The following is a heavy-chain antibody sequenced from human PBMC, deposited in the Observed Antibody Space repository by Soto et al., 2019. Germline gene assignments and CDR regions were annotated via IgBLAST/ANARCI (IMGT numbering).Heavy chain of an antibody. CDR3: AREDIGAPYYYYYMDV. D-gene: IGHD2-15*01. V-gene: IGHV3-64*01. J-gene: IGHJ6*03. CDR2: ISSNGGST. CDR1: GFTFSSYA. Sequence: PGESLRLSCAGSGFTFSSYAMHWVRQAPGKGLEYVSAISSNGGSTYYANSVKGRFTISRDNSKNTLYLQMGSLRAEDMAVYYCAREDIGAPYYYYYMDVWAKGTTVTVSS.